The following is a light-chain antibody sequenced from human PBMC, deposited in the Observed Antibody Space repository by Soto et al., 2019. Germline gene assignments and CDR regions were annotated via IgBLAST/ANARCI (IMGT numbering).Light chain of an antibody. CDR1: SSDVAAYNF. J-gene: IGLJ1*01. CDR2: DVS. CDR3: SSYTSGGNYV. V-gene: IGLV2-14*01. Sequence: QSALTQPASVSGSPGQSVAISCTGTSSDVAAYNFVSWYQQHPGKAPKLMVSDVSNRPSGVSDRFSGSKSGNTASLTISGLQAEDEADYYCSSYTSGGNYVFGTGTKVTVL.